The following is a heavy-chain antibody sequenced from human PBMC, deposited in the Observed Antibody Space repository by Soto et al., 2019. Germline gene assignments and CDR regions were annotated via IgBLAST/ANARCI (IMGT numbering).Heavy chain of an antibody. V-gene: IGHV5-51*01. Sequence: PGESLKISCEGSGYRFSNYWIGWVRRMPGKGLEWMGSIYPGDSEIRYSPSFQGQVSISADKSISAAYLQWNSLKASDTAIYYCARLNWNYRGYFDFWAQGTLVTVSS. D-gene: IGHD1-7*01. J-gene: IGHJ4*02. CDR1: GYRFSNYW. CDR2: IYPGDSEI. CDR3: ARLNWNYRGYFDF.